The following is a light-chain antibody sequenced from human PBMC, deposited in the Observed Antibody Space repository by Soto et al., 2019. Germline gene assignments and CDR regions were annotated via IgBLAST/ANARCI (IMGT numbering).Light chain of an antibody. V-gene: IGKV1-39*01. CDR2: SAS. Sequence: DIQMTQSPSSLSASVGDRVTIPCRASQSIRGYLNWYQQKPGNDPKLLIYSASTLQSGVPSRFSGSGSVTDFTLTINSLQPEDFATYFCQQSYSAPWTFGQGTKVDIK. CDR3: QQSYSAPWT. CDR1: QSIRGY. J-gene: IGKJ1*01.